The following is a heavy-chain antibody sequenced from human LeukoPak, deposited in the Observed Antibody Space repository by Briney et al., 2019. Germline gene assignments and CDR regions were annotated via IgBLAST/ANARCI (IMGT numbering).Heavy chain of an antibody. V-gene: IGHV3-30*03. CDR1: GFTFSSYG. Sequence: GGSLRLSCAASGFTFSSYGMHWVRQAPGKGLEWVAVISYDGSNKYYADSVKGRFTISRDNAKNSLYLQMNSLRAEDTAVYYCARHTSGGDYWGQGTLVTVSS. D-gene: IGHD3-16*01. CDR2: ISYDGSNK. CDR3: ARHTSGGDY. J-gene: IGHJ4*02.